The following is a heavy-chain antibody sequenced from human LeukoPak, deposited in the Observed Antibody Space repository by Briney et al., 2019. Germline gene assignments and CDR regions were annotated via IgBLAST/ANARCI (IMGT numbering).Heavy chain of an antibody. V-gene: IGHV3-30*18. J-gene: IGHJ4*02. D-gene: IGHD6-13*01. CDR1: GFIFSFNG. Sequence: GGPLRLSCAPSGFIFSFNGVLGVRQARGKAGEGVAVKSYDGSNKYYADSVKGRFTISRDNSKNTLYLQMNSLRAEDTAVYYCAKDRSRSWSFDYWGQGTLVTVSS. CDR3: AKDRSRSWSFDY. CDR2: KSYDGSNK.